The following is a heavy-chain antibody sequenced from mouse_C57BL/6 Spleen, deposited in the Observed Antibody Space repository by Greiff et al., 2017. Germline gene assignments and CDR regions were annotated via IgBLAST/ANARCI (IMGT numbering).Heavy chain of an antibody. D-gene: IGHD3-3*01. J-gene: IGHJ2*01. CDR3: AITTDTYYFDY. V-gene: IGHV1-4*01. CDR2: INPSRGYT. Sequence: QVQLQQSGAELARPGASVQMSCKASGYTFTSYSMHWVKQRPGQGLEWIGYINPSRGYTKYNQTFKDKATLTADKSSSTAYMQLSSLTSEDSAVYYCAITTDTYYFDYWGQGTTRTVSS. CDR1: GYTFTSYS.